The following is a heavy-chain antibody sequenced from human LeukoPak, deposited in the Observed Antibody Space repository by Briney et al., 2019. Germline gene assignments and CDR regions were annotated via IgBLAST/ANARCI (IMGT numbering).Heavy chain of an antibody. J-gene: IGHJ6*04. CDR2: ISSSGSTI. D-gene: IGHD3-10*02. CDR3: AELGITMIGGV. Sequence: PGGSLRLSCAASGFTFSSYEMNWVRQAPGKGLEWVSYISSSGSTIYYADSVKGRFTISRDNAKNSLYLQMNSLRAENTAVYYCAELGITMIGGVWGKGTTVTVSS. V-gene: IGHV3-48*03. CDR1: GFTFSSYE.